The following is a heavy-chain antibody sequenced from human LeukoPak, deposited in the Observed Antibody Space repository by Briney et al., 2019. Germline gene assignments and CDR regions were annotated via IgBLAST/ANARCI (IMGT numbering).Heavy chain of an antibody. V-gene: IGHV3-23*01. J-gene: IGHJ4*02. D-gene: IGHD2-2*02. CDR1: GFTFSNYA. Sequence: GGSLRLSCAASGFTFSNYAMSWVRQAPGTGLKWVSTITDAGGRTFYADSVKGRFTIYRDNSKNTLDLQMNSLRAEDTAVYYCAKGIVPAAISSAFDSWGQGTLVTVSS. CDR3: AKGIVPAAISSAFDS. CDR2: ITDAGGRT.